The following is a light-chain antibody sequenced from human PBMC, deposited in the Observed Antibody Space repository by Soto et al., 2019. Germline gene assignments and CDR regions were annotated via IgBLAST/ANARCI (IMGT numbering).Light chain of an antibody. CDR2: LTY. CDR1: QGIGND. CDR3: LQHNSYPRT. Sequence: TPSQNSLSAFLGDRGAITFRASQGIGNDLGWYQQKPGKAPKRLIYLTYSLQTGVPSRFSGSGSGTEFSLTISSLQPEDSATYFCLQHNSYPRTFGQGTKVDIK. V-gene: IGKV1-17*01. J-gene: IGKJ1*01.